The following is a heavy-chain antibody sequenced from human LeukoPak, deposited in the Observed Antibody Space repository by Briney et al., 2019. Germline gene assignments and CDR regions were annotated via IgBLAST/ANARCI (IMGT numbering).Heavy chain of an antibody. CDR3: AASPDYYDSSGYSYYFDY. Sequence: SVKVSCKASGFTFTSSAVQWVRQARGQRLEWIGWIVVSSGNTNYAQKFQERVTITRDMSTSTAYMELSSLRSEDTAVYYCAASPDYYDSSGYSYYFDYWGQGTLVTVSS. V-gene: IGHV1-58*01. D-gene: IGHD3-22*01. J-gene: IGHJ4*02. CDR1: GFTFTSSA. CDR2: IVVSSGNT.